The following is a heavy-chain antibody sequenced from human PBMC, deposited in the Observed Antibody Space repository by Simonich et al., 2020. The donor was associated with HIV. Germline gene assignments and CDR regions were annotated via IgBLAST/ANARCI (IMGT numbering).Heavy chain of an antibody. J-gene: IGHJ3*02. CDR3: ARERAAVVRRVGAFDI. Sequence: QVQLQPWGAGLLKPSETLSLTCAVYGGSFSGYYWSWIRQPPGKGLEWIGEINHSGSTNYNPSLKSRVTISVDTSKNQFSLKRSSVTAADTAVYYCARERAAVVRRVGAFDIWGQGTMVTVSS. D-gene: IGHD6-19*01. CDR2: INHSGST. CDR1: GGSFSGYY. V-gene: IGHV4-34*01.